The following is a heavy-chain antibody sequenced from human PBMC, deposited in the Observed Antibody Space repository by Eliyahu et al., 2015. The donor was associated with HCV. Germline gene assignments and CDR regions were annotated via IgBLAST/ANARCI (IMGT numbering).Heavy chain of an antibody. V-gene: IGHV4-34*01. CDR2: INHSGST. CDR3: ARECPDTIAAAGTRWFDP. CDR1: GGSFSGYY. J-gene: IGHJ5*02. Sequence: QVQLQQWGAGLLKPSETLSLTCAVYGGSFSGYYWLWIRQPPGKGLEWIGEINHSGSTNYNPSLKSRVTISVDTSKNQFSLKLSSVTAADTAVYYCARECPDTIAAAGTRWFDPWGQGTLVTVSS. D-gene: IGHD6-13*01.